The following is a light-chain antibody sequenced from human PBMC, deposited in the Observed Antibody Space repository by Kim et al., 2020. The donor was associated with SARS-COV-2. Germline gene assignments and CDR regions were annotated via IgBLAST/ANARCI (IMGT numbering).Light chain of an antibody. Sequence: PGERATLSCRASQSVSSSYLAWYQQKPGQAPRLLIYGASSRATGIPDRFSGSGSGTDFTLTISRLEPEDFAVYYCQQYGSSPPLSFGGGTKVDIK. CDR2: GAS. CDR1: QSVSSSY. CDR3: QQYGSSPPLS. V-gene: IGKV3-20*01. J-gene: IGKJ4*01.